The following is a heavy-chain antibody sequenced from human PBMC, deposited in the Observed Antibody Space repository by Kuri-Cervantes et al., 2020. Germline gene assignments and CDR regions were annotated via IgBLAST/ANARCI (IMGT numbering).Heavy chain of an antibody. Sequence: GGSLRLSCAVSGFTFSTSWMTWVRQAPGKGLEWVSFIYSESGGGSTFYADSVKGRFTISRDNSKNTLYLQMNSLRAEDTAVYYCARDVPPGACTGGYCYLSYWGHGTLVTVSS. J-gene: IGHJ4*01. D-gene: IGHD2-15*01. V-gene: IGHV3-53*01. CDR1: GFTFSTSW. CDR3: ARDVPPGACTGGYCYLSY. CDR2: IYSESGGGST.